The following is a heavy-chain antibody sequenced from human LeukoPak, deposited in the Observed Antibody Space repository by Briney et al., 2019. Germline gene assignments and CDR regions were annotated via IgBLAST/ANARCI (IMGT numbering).Heavy chain of an antibody. D-gene: IGHD4-17*01. CDR3: TRDQGGYGDYGDY. Sequence: GGSLRLSCTASGFTLGDYAMSWFRQAPGKGLEWVGFIRSKAYGGTTEYAASVKGRFTISRDDSKSIAYLQMNSLKTEDTAVYYCTRDQGGYGDYGDYWGQGTLVTVSS. CDR1: GFTLGDYA. J-gene: IGHJ4*02. V-gene: IGHV3-49*03. CDR2: IRSKAYGGTT.